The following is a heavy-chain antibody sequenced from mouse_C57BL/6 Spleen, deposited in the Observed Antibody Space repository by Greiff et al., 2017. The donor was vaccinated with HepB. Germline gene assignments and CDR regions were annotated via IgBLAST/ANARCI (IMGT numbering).Heavy chain of an antibody. CDR2: IDPNSGGT. D-gene: IGHD2-4*01. CDR3: ARCEGIYYDYDEAWFAY. J-gene: IGHJ3*01. Sequence: QVQLKQPGAELVKPGASVKLSCKASGYTFTSYWMHWVKQRPGRGLEWIGRIDPNSGGTKYNEKFKSKATLTVDKPSSTAYMQLSSLTSEDSAVYYCARCEGIYYDYDEAWFAYWGQGTLVTVSA. CDR1: GYTFTSYW. V-gene: IGHV1-72*01.